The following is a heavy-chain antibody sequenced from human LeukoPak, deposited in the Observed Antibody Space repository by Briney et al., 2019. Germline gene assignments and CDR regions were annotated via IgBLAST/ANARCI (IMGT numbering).Heavy chain of an antibody. CDR3: ARDERGYSYGYPNPFDY. Sequence: ASVKVSCKASGYTFTSYGSSWVRQAPGQGLEWMGWISAYNGNTNYAQKLQGRVTMTTDTSTSTAYMELRSLRSDDTAVYYCARDERGYSYGYPNPFDYWGQGTLVTVSS. J-gene: IGHJ4*02. CDR1: GYTFTSYG. D-gene: IGHD5-18*01. CDR2: ISAYNGNT. V-gene: IGHV1-18*01.